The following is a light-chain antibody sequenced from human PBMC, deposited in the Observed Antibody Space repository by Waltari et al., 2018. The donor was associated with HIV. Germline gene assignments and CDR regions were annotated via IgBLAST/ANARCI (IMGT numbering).Light chain of an antibody. J-gene: IGLJ3*02. V-gene: IGLV2-23*01. CDR3: CSYAGSSNWV. CDR2: EGI. CDR1: SSDAGSYNL. Sequence: QSALTQPASVPGSPGQSTTISCPGSSSDAGSYNLVSWYQQHPGKAPKLMIYEGIKRPSGFSNRFSGSKSGNTASLTISGLQAEDEADYYCCSYAGSSNWVFGGGTKLTVL.